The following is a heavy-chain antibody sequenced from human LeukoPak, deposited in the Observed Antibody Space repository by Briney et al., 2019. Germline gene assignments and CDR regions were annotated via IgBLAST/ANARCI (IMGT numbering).Heavy chain of an antibody. CDR3: ARAYTNYYDSSGYYDF. Sequence: GGSLRLSCAASGFTFSTYSMSWVRQAPGKGLEWVSYISASGSIIHYADSVKGRFTISRDNAKNSLYLQMNSLRAEDTAVYYCARAYTNYYDSSGYYDFWGQGTLVTVSS. J-gene: IGHJ4*02. V-gene: IGHV3-48*04. CDR2: ISASGSII. D-gene: IGHD3-22*01. CDR1: GFTFSTYS.